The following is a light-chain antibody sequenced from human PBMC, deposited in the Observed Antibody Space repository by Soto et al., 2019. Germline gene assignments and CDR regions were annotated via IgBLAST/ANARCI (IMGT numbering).Light chain of an antibody. J-gene: IGKJ1*01. CDR1: QSIASH. CDR3: QQYNNWPPTWT. CDR2: GVS. V-gene: IGKV3-15*01. Sequence: EIVLTQSPVTLSLSPGERASLSCRASQSIASHLAWYQQKPGQAPRLLIYGVSTRATDIPARFSGSGSGTEFTLTISSLQSEDFAVYYCQQYNNWPPTWTFGQGTKVDIK.